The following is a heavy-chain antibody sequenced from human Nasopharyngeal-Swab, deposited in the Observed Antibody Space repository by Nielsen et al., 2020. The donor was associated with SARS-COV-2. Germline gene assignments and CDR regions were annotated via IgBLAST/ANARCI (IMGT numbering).Heavy chain of an antibody. J-gene: IGHJ5*02. CDR3: ARLVRGAVFNWFDP. Sequence: GSLRLSCTVSGCSISSYYWSWIRQPPGKGLEWIGYIYYSGSTNYNPSLKSRVTISVDTSKNQFSLKLSSVTAADTAVYYCARLVRGAVFNWFDPWGQGTLVTVSS. CDR2: IYYSGST. D-gene: IGHD2-21*01. CDR1: GCSISSYY. V-gene: IGHV4-59*08.